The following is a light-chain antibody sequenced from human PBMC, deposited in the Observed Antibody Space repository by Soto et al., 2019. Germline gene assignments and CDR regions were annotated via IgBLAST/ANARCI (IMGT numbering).Light chain of an antibody. CDR3: GSYGGSNNYV. CDR2: QVS. CDR1: SSDVGGFNY. V-gene: IGLV2-8*01. J-gene: IGLJ1*01. Sequence: QSALTQPPSASGSPGQSVIISCTGTSSDVGGFNYVSWYQHRPGKAPKLIIYQVSYRSSGVPDRFSGSKSGNTASLTVSGLQAEDEADYYCGSYGGSNNYVFGTGTKLTVL.